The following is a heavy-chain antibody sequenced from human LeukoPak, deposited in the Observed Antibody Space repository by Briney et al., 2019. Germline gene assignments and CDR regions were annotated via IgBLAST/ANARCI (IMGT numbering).Heavy chain of an antibody. J-gene: IGHJ4*02. CDR2: ISYDGSNK. Sequence: GGSLRLSCAASGFTFSSYAMHWVRQAPGKGLEWVAVISYDGSNKYYADSVKGRFTISRDNSKNTLYLQMNSLRAEDTAVYYCARDPYCSSTSCYTGGPGHNDYWGQGTLVTVSS. CDR1: GFTFSSYA. V-gene: IGHV3-30-3*01. D-gene: IGHD2-2*02. CDR3: ARDPYCSSTSCYTGGPGHNDY.